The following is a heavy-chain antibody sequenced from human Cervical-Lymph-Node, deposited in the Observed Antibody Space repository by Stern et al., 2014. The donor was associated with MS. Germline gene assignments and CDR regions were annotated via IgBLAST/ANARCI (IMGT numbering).Heavy chain of an antibody. CDR1: GGSLTSHY. CDR2: FYYTDDP. V-gene: IGHV4-59*11. J-gene: IGHJ5*02. Sequence: QLQLQESGPGLVKPSETLSLTCTVSGGSLTSHYWTWIRQPPGKGLEWIGQFYYTDDPNYTPSREGRVTISIDTSKNHFSLRLSSVTAADTAVYYCARDRRRAYSWFDPWGQGTLVTVSS. CDR3: ARDRRRAYSWFDP. D-gene: IGHD1-1*01.